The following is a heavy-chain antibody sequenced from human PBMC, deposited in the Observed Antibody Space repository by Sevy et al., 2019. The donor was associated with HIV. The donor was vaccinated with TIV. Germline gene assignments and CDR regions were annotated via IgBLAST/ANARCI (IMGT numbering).Heavy chain of an antibody. CDR2: RKPDGSDK. D-gene: IGHD4-17*01. CDR1: GFTFSKYW. J-gene: IGHJ5*02. V-gene: IGHV3-7*01. Sequence: GGSLRLSCAASGFTFSKYWMSWVRQAPGKGLEWVANRKPDGSDKYYVGSLKGRFTMSRDNPKNSLDLQMNNLGAEDKAVYYCARVMGYGELGNWFDPWGQGTLVTVSS. CDR3: ARVMGYGELGNWFDP.